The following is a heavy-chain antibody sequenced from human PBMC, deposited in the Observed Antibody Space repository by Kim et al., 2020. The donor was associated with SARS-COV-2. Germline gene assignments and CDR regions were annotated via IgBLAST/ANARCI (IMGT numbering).Heavy chain of an antibody. CDR2: INTDTGSP. CDR3: ARVGWGGYRYIDS. V-gene: IGHV7-4-1*02. J-gene: IGHJ4*02. CDR1: GYTFTNHA. Sequence: ASVKVSCKASGYTFTNHAMNWVRQAPGRGLEWMGWINTDTGSPTYAPDFTGRFVFSLDTSVSTAYLQIRSLEAEDTALYYCARVGWGGYRYIDSWGQGTLVTVSS. D-gene: IGHD3-16*02.